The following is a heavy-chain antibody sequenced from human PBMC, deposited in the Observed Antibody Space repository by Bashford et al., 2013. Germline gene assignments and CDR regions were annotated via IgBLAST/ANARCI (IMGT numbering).Heavy chain of an antibody. J-gene: IGHJ4*02. CDR3: AHRLRVPQSNWNFGYFDY. V-gene: IGHV1-2*06. D-gene: IGHD1-7*01. Sequence: WVRQAPGQGLEWMGRINPKNGDTNYAQKFQDRVTVTRDTSISTAYMELSRLRSDDTATYFCAHRLRVPQSNWNFGYFDYWGQGTLVTVSS. CDR2: INPKNGDT.